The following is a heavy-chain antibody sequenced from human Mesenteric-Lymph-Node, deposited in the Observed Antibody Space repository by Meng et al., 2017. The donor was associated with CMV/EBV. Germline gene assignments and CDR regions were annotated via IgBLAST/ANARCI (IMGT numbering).Heavy chain of an antibody. D-gene: IGHD4-23*01. Sequence: QVPVAEWGAGLLKPPETLSLTCAVYGGSFSGYYWSWIRQPPGKRLEWIGEINHSGSTNYNPSLKSRVTISVDTSKNQFSLKLSSVTAADTAVYYCARHQRWLKSEGGFNYWGQGTLVTVSS. V-gene: IGHV4-34*01. CDR1: GGSFSGYY. CDR2: INHSGST. J-gene: IGHJ4*02. CDR3: ARHQRWLKSEGGFNY.